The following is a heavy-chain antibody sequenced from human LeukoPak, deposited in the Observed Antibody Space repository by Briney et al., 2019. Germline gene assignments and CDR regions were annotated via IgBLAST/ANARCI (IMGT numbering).Heavy chain of an antibody. Sequence: GGSLRLSCAASGFTFSRYSMDWVRQAPGKGLEWVSYISSSSRTIHYADSVKGRFTISRDNAKNSLYLQMNSLRAEDTAVYYCARRGYSSGWNRFDYWGQGTLVTVSS. CDR2: ISSSSRTI. J-gene: IGHJ4*02. CDR3: ARRGYSSGWNRFDY. V-gene: IGHV3-48*01. CDR1: GFTFSRYS. D-gene: IGHD6-25*01.